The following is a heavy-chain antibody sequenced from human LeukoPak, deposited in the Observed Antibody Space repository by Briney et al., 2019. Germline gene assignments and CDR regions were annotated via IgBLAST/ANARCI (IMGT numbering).Heavy chain of an antibody. CDR3: ARLSFRYYFDY. CDR2: INHSGST. Sequence: SETLSLTCAVYGGSFSGYYWSWIRQPPGKGLEWIGEINHSGSTNYNPSLKSRVTISVDTSKNQFSLKLSSVTAADTAVYYCARLSFRYYFDYWGQGTLVTVSS. CDR1: GGSFSGYY. J-gene: IGHJ4*02. V-gene: IGHV4-34*01.